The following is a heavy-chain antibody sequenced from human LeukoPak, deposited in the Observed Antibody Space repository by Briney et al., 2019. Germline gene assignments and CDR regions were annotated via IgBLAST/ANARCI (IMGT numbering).Heavy chain of an antibody. V-gene: IGHV3-48*01. CDR1: AFIFSGHW. CDR3: AREGYSYGGYFDY. D-gene: IGHD5-18*01. CDR2: ISSSSSTI. Sequence: GGSLRLSCEGSAFIFSGHWMNWVRQAPGKGLEWVSYISSSSSTIYYADSVKGRFTISRDNAKNSLYLQMNSLRAEDTAVYYCAREGYSYGGYFDYWGQGTLVTVSS. J-gene: IGHJ4*02.